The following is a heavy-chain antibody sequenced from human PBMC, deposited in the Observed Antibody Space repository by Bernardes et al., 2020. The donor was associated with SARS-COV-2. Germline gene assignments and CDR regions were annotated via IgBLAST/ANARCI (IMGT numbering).Heavy chain of an antibody. CDR1: GGSLRTSY. D-gene: IGHD3-10*01. CDR3: AREGGTSGRGMDV. Sequence: WASLRLTCSVSGGSLRTSYWSWIRQPAGKGLEWIGRMSASGSSNHNPSLRSRITMSVDTPQNQISLELSSVTAADTAGYYCAREGGTSGRGMDVWGQGTTVTVSS. CDR2: MSASGSS. J-gene: IGHJ6*02. V-gene: IGHV4-4*07.